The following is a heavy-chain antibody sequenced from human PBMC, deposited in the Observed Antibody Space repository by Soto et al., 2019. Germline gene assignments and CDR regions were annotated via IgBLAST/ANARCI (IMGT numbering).Heavy chain of an antibody. D-gene: IGHD6-13*01. CDR3: VASLAASGLNWLDP. V-gene: IGHV4-4*07. CDR2: IFANGHT. J-gene: IGHJ5*02. Sequence: XATLALTCIVSGGSISEKYWNWVRQPPGKGLEWIGLIFANGHTDYNPSLKSRVTMSVDASKNQFSLRLTSMTAADTAVYYCVASLAASGLNWLDPWGRGTLVTVSS. CDR1: GGSISEKY.